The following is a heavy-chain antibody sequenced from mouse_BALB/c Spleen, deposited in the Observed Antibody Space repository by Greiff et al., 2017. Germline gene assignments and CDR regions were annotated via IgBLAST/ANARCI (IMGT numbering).Heavy chain of an antibody. CDR1: GYSITSDYA. CDR3: ARWGSSGAWFAY. D-gene: IGHD3-1*01. J-gene: IGHJ3*01. V-gene: IGHV3-2*02. Sequence: EVQLVESGPGLVKPSQSLSLTCTVTGYSITSDYAWNWIRQFPGNKLEWMGYISYSGSTSYNPSLKSRISITRDTSKNQFFLQLNSVTTEDTATYYCARWGSSGAWFAYWGQGTLVTVSA. CDR2: ISYSGST.